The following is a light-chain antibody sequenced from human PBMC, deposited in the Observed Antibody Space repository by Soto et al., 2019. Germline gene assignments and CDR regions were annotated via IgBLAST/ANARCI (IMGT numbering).Light chain of an antibody. V-gene: IGLV2-23*02. Sequence: QSALTQPAYVSGSPGQSITISCTGTRNDVGTYNLVSWYQQYPGKAPKLLISEVTKRPSAVSTRFSGSKSGNTASLTISGLQAEDEADYYCCSYAGRSTYVFGTGTKVTVL. CDR2: EVT. CDR1: RNDVGTYNL. J-gene: IGLJ1*01. CDR3: CSYAGRSTYV.